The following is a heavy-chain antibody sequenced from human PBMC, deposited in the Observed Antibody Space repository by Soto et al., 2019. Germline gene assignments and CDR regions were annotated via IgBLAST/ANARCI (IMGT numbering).Heavy chain of an antibody. Sequence: SVKVSCKASGGTFSSYVISWVRQAPGKGREWMGGIIPIFGTANYAQKFQGRVTITADESTSTAYMELSSLRSEDTAVYYCARGIASNYYYYYGMDVWGQGTTVTVSS. D-gene: IGHD2-21*01. CDR2: IIPIFGTA. CDR3: ARGIASNYYYYYGMDV. J-gene: IGHJ6*02. V-gene: IGHV1-69*13. CDR1: GGTFSSYV.